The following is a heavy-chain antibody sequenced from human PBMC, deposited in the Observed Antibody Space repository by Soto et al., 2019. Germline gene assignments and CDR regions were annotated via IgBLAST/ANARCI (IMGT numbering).Heavy chain of an antibody. CDR1: GGPLSSYG. J-gene: IGHJ4*02. CDR3: ARLPGGTEPRPAY. Sequence: GGSLRLPCAAVGGPLSSYGMHLVRKAPGKGLQWVSTVSGNGENTYYAESVRGRFTISRDTSKNTLYLQMNSLRVEDTVVYYCARLPGGTEPRPAYCGQGNPVTVSA. V-gene: IGHV3-23*01. CDR2: VSGNGENT. D-gene: IGHD6-6*01.